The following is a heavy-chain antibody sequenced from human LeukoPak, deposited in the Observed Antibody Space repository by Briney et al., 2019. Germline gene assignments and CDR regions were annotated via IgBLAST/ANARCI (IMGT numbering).Heavy chain of an antibody. CDR2: IYTSGST. CDR1: GGSISSYY. V-gene: IGHV4-4*07. CDR3: AKSLPRYYYYGMDV. J-gene: IGHJ6*02. Sequence: SETLSLTCTVSGGSISSYYWSWIRQPAGKGLEWIGRIYTSGSTNYNPSLKSRVTMSVDTSKNQFSLKLSSVTAADTAVYYCAKSLPRYYYYGMDVWGQGTTVTVSS.